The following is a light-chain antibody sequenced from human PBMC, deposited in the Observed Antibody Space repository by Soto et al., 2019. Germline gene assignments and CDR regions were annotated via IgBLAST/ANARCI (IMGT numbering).Light chain of an antibody. CDR3: QQYGSSLLT. V-gene: IGKV3-20*01. Sequence: EIVLTQSPGTLSLSPGERATLSCRASQSVSNNYLAWYQQKPGQAPRLLIFGTSRLATGISDRFSGSGSGTDFTLTISRLEPEDFAVYYCQQYGSSLLTFGGGTKVDIK. CDR2: GTS. CDR1: QSVSNNY. J-gene: IGKJ4*01.